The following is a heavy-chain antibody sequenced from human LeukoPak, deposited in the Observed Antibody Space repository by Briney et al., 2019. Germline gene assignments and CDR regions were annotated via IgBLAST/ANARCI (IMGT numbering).Heavy chain of an antibody. J-gene: IGHJ4*02. D-gene: IGHD6-13*01. Sequence: PSGTLSLTCAVSGGSISSSNWWSWVRQPPGKGLEWIGEIYHSGSTNYNPSLKSRVTISVDKSKNQFSLKLSSVTAADTAVYYCARTRAEPGIAAAGDPKPFDNWGQGTLVTVSS. CDR1: GGSISSSNW. V-gene: IGHV4-4*02. CDR2: IYHSGST. CDR3: ARTRAEPGIAAAGDPKPFDN.